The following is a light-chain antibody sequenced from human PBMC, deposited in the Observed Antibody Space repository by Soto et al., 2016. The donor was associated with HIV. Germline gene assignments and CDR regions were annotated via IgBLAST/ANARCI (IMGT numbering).Light chain of an antibody. CDR2: EDS. CDR1: KLGDKY. CDR3: QAWDSNTCF. Sequence: SYELTQPPSVSVSPGQTASITCSVDKLGDKYVSWYKQKPGQSPVLVIYEDSKRPSGIPERFTGSNSGNTATLTISGTQALDEADYYCQAWDSNTCFFGTGTKVTVL. J-gene: IGLJ1*01. V-gene: IGLV3-1*01.